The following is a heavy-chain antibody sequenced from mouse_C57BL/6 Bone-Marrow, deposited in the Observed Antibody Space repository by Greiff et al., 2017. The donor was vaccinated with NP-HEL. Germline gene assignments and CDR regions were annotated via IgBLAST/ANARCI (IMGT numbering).Heavy chain of an antibody. Sequence: EVKVVESGGGLVQPGGSLKLSCAASGFTFSDYYMYWVRQTPEKRLEWVAYISNGSGSTYYPDTVKGRFTISRDNAKNTLYLQMSRLKSEDTAMYYCARRNYYGSSYAMDYWGQGTSVTVSS. CDR3: ARRNYYGSSYAMDY. J-gene: IGHJ4*01. CDR2: ISNGSGST. D-gene: IGHD1-1*01. CDR1: GFTFSDYY. V-gene: IGHV5-12*01.